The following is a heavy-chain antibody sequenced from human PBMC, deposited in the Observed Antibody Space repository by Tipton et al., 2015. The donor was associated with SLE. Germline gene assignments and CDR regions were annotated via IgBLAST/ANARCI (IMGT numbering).Heavy chain of an antibody. J-gene: IGHJ3*02. CDR3: AREREWDLVLDAFDI. V-gene: IGHV4-4*07. CDR1: GGSINNYY. D-gene: IGHD1-26*01. CDR2: IYTSGST. Sequence: LRLSCSVSGGSINNYYWSWIRQPAGKGLEWIGHIYTSGSTNYNHSLKSRVAISLDTSENQFSLKLSSVTAAATALYYCAREREWDLVLDAFDIWGQGTLVTVSS.